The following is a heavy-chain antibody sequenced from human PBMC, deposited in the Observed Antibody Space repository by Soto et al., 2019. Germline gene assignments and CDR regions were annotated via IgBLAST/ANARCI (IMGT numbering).Heavy chain of an antibody. CDR1: GFTFSSYS. CDR2: ISSSSSYI. J-gene: IGHJ3*02. V-gene: IGHV3-21*01. CDR3: ARDSVPPPSSGWHLDAFDI. D-gene: IGHD6-19*01. Sequence: GGSLRLSCAASGFTFSSYSMNWVRQAPGKGLEWVSSISSSSSYIYYADSVKGRFTISRDNAKNSLYLQMNSLRAEDTAVYYCARDSVPPPSSGWHLDAFDIWGQGTMVTVSS.